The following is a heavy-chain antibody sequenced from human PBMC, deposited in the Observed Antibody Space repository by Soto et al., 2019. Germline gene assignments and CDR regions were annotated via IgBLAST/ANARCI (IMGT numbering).Heavy chain of an antibody. Sequence: QVQLVQSGAEVKKPGSSVKVSCKASGGTFSSYAISWVRQAPGQGLEWMGGIIPIFGTANYAQKFQGRVTITADESTSTAYMELISLRSDDTAVYYCARGRTVVVALYYYGMDVWGQGTTVTVSS. CDR2: IIPIFGTA. V-gene: IGHV1-69*12. D-gene: IGHD3-22*01. CDR3: ARGRTVVVALYYYGMDV. CDR1: GGTFSSYA. J-gene: IGHJ6*02.